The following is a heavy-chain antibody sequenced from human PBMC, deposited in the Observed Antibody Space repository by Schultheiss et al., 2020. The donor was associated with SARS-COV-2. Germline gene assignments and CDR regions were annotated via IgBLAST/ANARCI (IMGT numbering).Heavy chain of an antibody. J-gene: IGHJ4*02. CDR2: IYYSGDT. D-gene: IGHD3-3*01. V-gene: IGHV4-30-4*01. CDR3: ARAPTPPSNYDFWSGFLFDY. CDR1: GGSTSSGDYY. Sequence: SETLSLTCTVSGGSTSSGDYYWSWIRQPPGKGLQWIGYIYYSGDTYYNPSLKSRLTISVDTSKNQFSLRLNSVTAADTAVYYCARAPTPPSNYDFWSGFLFDYWGQGALVTVSS.